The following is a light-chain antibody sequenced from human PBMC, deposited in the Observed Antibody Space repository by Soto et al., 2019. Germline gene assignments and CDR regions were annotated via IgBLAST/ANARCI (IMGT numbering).Light chain of an antibody. CDR1: QSISTW. V-gene: IGKV1-5*01. CDR3: QQYNTYPYT. Sequence: DIQMTQSPSTLSPSVGDRVTITCRASQSISTWLAWYQQKPGRAPELLIFEASSLQSGVPLRFSGSGSGSEFTLTIARLQPEDSATYYCQQYNTYPYTFGQGTRLEIK. CDR2: EAS. J-gene: IGKJ2*01.